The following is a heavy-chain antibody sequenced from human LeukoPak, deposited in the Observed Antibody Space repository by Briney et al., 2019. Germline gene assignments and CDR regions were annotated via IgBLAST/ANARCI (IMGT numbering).Heavy chain of an antibody. V-gene: IGHV4-4*07. Sequence: SETLSLTCSVSGXSISSYFWTWIRQPAGKGLEWIGRIYTTGSTNYNPSLKSRVTMSVDTSMNQFSLKLSSVTAADTAIYYCARDGNGMDVWGQGTTVTVSS. D-gene: IGHD4-23*01. CDR3: ARDGNGMDV. J-gene: IGHJ6*02. CDR2: IYTTGST. CDR1: GXSISSYF.